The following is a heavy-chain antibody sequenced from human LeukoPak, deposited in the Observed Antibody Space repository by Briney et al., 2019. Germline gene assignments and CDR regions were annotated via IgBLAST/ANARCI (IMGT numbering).Heavy chain of an antibody. J-gene: IGHJ4*02. CDR3: ARGGETYYYDSSGYYYDY. D-gene: IGHD3-22*01. CDR1: GYTFTSYY. CDR2: INPSGGST. V-gene: IGHV1-46*01. Sequence: GASVKVSRKASGYTFTSYYMHWVRQAPGQGLEWMGIINPSGGSTSYAQKFQGRVTMTRDTSTSTVYMELSSLRSEDTAVYYCARGGETYYYDSSGYYYDYWGQGTLVTVSS.